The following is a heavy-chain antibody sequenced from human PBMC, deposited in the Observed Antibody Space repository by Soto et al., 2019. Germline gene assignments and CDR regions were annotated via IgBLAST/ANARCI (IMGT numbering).Heavy chain of an antibody. CDR2: FDLGYDET. CDR1: GYTLTELS. V-gene: IGHV1-24*01. D-gene: IGHD2-15*01. J-gene: IGHJ4*02. Sequence: ASVKVSCKVSGYTLTELSIHWVRKAPGKGLEWMGGFDLGYDETIYAQKFQGRVTMTEDTSTDTAYMELSSLRSEDTAVYYCASKDDACQYCGQGNQVTVSS. CDR3: ASKDDACQY.